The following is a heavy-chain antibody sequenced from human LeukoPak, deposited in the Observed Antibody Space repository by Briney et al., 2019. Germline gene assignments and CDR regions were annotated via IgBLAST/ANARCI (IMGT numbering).Heavy chain of an antibody. CDR2: IKEDGSQK. V-gene: IGHV3-7*01. D-gene: IGHD6-13*01. CDR1: GFSLSSQW. Sequence: GGSLRLSCAASGFSLSSQWMSWVRQAAGKGPEWVANIKEDGSQKSYVDSVKGRFTISRDNPKNTLYLQMNSLRADDARVYWCARGLAVDSWGQGTLVTVSS. J-gene: IGHJ4*02. CDR3: ARGLAVDS.